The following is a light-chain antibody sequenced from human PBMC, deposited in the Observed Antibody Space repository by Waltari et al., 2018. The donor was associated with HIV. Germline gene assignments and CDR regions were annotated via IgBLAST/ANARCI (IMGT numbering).Light chain of an antibody. V-gene: IGKV3-15*01. CDR3: QQYDLWPIT. CDR2: GAS. Sequence: EIVMTQSPVTVSVSPGERATLSCRASQSVSSNLAWYQQKPGQAPRLVISGASNRATGIPARFGGSGSGTEFTLTISSLQSEDFAVYYCQQYDLWPITFGPGTKVEIK. J-gene: IGKJ3*01. CDR1: QSVSSN.